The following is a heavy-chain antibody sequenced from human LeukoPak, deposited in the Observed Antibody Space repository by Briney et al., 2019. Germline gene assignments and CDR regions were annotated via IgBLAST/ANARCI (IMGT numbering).Heavy chain of an antibody. J-gene: IGHJ5*02. CDR2: IHHSGGT. D-gene: IGHD3-10*01. V-gene: IGHV4-34*01. CDR1: GESMIGHY. CDR3: ARATASGSGRAYDR. Sequence: PSETLSLTYAVYGESMIGHYWTWIRQPPGKRLEWIGEIHHSGGTNSNPSLKNRVTMSIDMSKNQFSLKLNSVTAADTAVYFCARATASGSGRAYDRWAQGNLVPVSS.